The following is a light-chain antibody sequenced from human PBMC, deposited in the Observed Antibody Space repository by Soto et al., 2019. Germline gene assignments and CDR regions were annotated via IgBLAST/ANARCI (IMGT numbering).Light chain of an antibody. V-gene: IGKV3-15*01. CDR3: QQYDNWPPGT. J-gene: IGKJ1*01. Sequence: EIVMTQSPATLSVSPGERVTLSCRASQSVSANLSCYQQKPGQAPRVLVYGASTRATGIPARFSGGGSGTEFTLTISSLQSEDFAVYYCQQYDNWPPGTFGQGTKVEIK. CDR2: GAS. CDR1: QSVSAN.